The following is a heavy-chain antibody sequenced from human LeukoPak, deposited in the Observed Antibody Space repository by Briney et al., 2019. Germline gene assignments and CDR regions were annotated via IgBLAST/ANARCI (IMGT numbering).Heavy chain of an antibody. CDR1: GGTFSSYA. J-gene: IGHJ6*02. CDR2: IIPIFGTA. D-gene: IGHD2-2*01. CDR3: ARPTGGYCSSTSCYRYYGMDV. Sequence: ASVKVSCKASGGTFSSYAISWVRQAPGQGLEWMGGIIPIFGTANYAQKFQGRVTITADESTSTAYMELSSLRSEDTAVYYCARPTGGYCSSTSCYRYYGMDVWGQGTTVTVSS. V-gene: IGHV1-69*13.